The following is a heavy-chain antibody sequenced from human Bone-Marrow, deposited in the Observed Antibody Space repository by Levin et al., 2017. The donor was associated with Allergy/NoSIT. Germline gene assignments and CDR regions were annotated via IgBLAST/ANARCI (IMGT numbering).Heavy chain of an antibody. V-gene: IGHV3-9*01. CDR1: GFTFDDYA. J-gene: IGHJ6*02. CDR3: AIAPCPISRCDTLYYNRGMDV. Sequence: SLKISCAGSGFTFDDYALHWVRQAPGKGLEWVSGISWNSDSIAYADSVKGRFTISRDNAKNSLYLQMDSLRREDTALYYCAIAPCPISRCDTLYYNRGMDVWGQGTTVTVSS. CDR2: ISWNSDSI. D-gene: IGHD3-22*01.